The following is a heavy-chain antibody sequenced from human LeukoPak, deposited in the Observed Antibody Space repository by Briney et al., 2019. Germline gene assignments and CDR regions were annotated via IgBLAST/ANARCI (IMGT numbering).Heavy chain of an antibody. D-gene: IGHD2-15*01. V-gene: IGHV1-2*02. Sequence: ASVNFSCKASGYTFTGYYIHWVRQAPGQGLEWMGWINPNSGGTNYAQKFQGRVTMTRDTSISTAYMELSRLRSDDTAVYYCARDSAIVAATVYFWGQGTLVTVSS. CDR3: ARDSAIVAATVYF. CDR2: INPNSGGT. CDR1: GYTFTGYY. J-gene: IGHJ4*02.